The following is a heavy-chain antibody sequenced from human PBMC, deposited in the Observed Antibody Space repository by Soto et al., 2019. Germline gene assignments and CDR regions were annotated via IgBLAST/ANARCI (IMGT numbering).Heavy chain of an antibody. CDR1: GFTFSSYG. Sequence: GGSLRLSCAASGFTFSSYGMHWVRQAPGKGLEWVAVISYDGSNKYYADSVKGRFTISRDNSKNTLYLQMNSLRAEDTAVYYCAKVGAVAGSSYLDYWGQGTLVTVSS. D-gene: IGHD6-19*01. CDR2: ISYDGSNK. V-gene: IGHV3-30*18. J-gene: IGHJ4*02. CDR3: AKVGAVAGSSYLDY.